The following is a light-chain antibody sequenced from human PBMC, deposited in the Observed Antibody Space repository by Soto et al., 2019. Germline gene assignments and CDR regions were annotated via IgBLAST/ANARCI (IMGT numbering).Light chain of an antibody. CDR3: QQYKNCPWT. CDR1: QSVSNRY. CDR2: GAS. J-gene: IGKJ1*01. V-gene: IGKV3-20*01. Sequence: DIVLTQSPGSLSVSPGERATLSCRASQSVSNRYLAWYQQKPGQAPRLLIYGASSRATGVPDRFSGSGSGTDFTLTISSLQSEDFALYYCQQYKNCPWTFGQGTKVDIK.